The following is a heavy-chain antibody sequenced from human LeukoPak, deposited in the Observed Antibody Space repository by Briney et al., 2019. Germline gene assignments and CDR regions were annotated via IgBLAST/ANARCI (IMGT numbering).Heavy chain of an antibody. CDR2: IIPILGIA. V-gene: IGHV1-69*04. Sequence: ASVKVSCKASGGTFSSYAISWVRQAPGQGLEWMGRIIPILGIANYAQKFQGRVTITADKSTSTAYMELSSLRSEDTAVYYCARDFSPRGREGYCSGGSCYVHYYFDYWGQGTLVTVSS. D-gene: IGHD2-15*01. CDR1: GGTFSSYA. J-gene: IGHJ4*02. CDR3: ARDFSPRGREGYCSGGSCYVHYYFDY.